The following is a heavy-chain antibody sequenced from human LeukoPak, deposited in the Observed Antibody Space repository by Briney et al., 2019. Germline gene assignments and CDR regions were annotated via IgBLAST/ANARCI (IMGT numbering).Heavy chain of an antibody. D-gene: IGHD2-2*01. Sequence: SETLSLTCTVSGVSISSYYWSWIRQPPGKGLEWIGYIYTSGSTNYNPSLKSRVTISVDTSKNQFSLKLSSVTAADTAVYYCARHARYGSSTSCDDHDAFDIWGQGTMVTVSS. CDR2: IYTSGST. CDR1: GVSISSYY. CDR3: ARHARYGSSTSCDDHDAFDI. J-gene: IGHJ3*02. V-gene: IGHV4-4*09.